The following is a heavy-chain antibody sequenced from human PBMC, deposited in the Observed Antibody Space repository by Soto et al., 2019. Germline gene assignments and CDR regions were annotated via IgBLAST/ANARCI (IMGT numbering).Heavy chain of an antibody. CDR1: GYTFTSYG. D-gene: IGHD5-12*01. CDR2: ISAYNGNT. J-gene: IGHJ4*02. CDR3: SRDAGGYDFLFDYF. V-gene: IGHV1-18*01. Sequence: ASVKVSCKASGYTFTSYGISWVRQAPGQGLEWMGWISAYNGNTNYAQKLQGRVTMTTDTSTSTAYMELRSLRSDDTAVYYCSRDAGGYDFLFDYFWAQGTLVTVSS.